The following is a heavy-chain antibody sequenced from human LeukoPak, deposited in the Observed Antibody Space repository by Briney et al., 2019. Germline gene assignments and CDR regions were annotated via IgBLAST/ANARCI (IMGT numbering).Heavy chain of an antibody. CDR3: AKATSGWSPPDY. V-gene: IGHV3-23*01. Sequence: GGSLRLSCAASGFTFSSYPMTWVRQAPGKGLEWVSGISGTSGSTYYADSVKGRFTISRDNSNNTLYLLMNSLRAANTAVYYCAKATSGWSPPDYWGQGTLVTVSS. D-gene: IGHD6-19*01. J-gene: IGHJ4*02. CDR1: GFTFSSYP. CDR2: ISGTSGST.